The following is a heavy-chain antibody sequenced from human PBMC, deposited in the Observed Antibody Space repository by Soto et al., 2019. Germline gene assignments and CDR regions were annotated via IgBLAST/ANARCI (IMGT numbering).Heavy chain of an antibody. D-gene: IGHD2-2*01. CDR3: ARERTYQLSGDDALDI. CDR2: IYSSGRT. Sequence: PSETRCLTCTVSGGSISKYNWNGSRQSAGKGLEWIGRIYSSGRTNYNPSLKSRVTMSVDTSKNQISLRLSSVTAADTAMYYCARERTYQLSGDDALDIWGLGTMVT. CDR1: GGSISKYN. J-gene: IGHJ3*02. V-gene: IGHV4-4*07.